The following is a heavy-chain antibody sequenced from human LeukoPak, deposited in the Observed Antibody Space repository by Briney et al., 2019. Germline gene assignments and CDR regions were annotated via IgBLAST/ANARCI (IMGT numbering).Heavy chain of an antibody. CDR2: ISADGGRT. V-gene: IGHV3-43*02. CDR1: GFTFDDYA. CDR3: AKAEGYWYYYGTDV. Sequence: GGSLRLSCAASGFTFDDYAMHLVRHRPGKGLEWVALISADGGRTYHADSMRGRFTISRDNSRSSLHLQMNSLRAEDSAVYYCAKAEGYWYYYGTDVWGQGTTVTVSS. J-gene: IGHJ6*02.